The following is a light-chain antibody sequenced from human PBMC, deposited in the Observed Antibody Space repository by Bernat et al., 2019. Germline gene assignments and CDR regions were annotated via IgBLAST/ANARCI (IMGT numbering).Light chain of an antibody. CDR2: GAS. V-gene: IGKV1-39*01. CDR3: QQSYGTPFT. Sequence: IQMSQSPSSLSASVGDRVTITCRASHYISNYLNWYQQKPGKAPKVLIYGASSFHSGVPSRFIGSGSGTDFTLTISSLQPEDFANYYCQQSYGTPFTFGAGTKVEIK. CDR1: HYISNY. J-gene: IGKJ3*01.